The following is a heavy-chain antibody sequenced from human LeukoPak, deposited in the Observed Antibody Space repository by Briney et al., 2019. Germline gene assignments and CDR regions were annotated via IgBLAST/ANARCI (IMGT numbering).Heavy chain of an antibody. V-gene: IGHV3-30*18. CDR1: GFTFSSYG. Sequence: GRSLRLSCAASGFTFSSYGMHWVCQAPGKGLEWVAVISYDGSNKYYADSVKGRFTISRDNSKNTLYLQMNSLRAEDTAVYYCAKALGMTGGYYFDYWGQGTLATVSS. J-gene: IGHJ4*02. CDR3: AKALGMTGGYYFDY. CDR2: ISYDGSNK. D-gene: IGHD1-14*01.